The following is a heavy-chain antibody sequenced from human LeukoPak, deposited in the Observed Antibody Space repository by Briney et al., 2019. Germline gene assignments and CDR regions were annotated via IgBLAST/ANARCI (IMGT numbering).Heavy chain of an antibody. D-gene: IGHD3-3*01. CDR1: GGSFSGYY. CDR3: ARVFLEWLSTNYFDY. Sequence: SETLSLTCAVYGGSFSGYYWSWIRQPPGKGLEWIGEINHSGSTNYNPSLKSRVTISVDTSKNQFSLKLSSVTAADTAVYYCARVFLEWLSTNYFDYWGQGTLVTVSS. V-gene: IGHV4-34*01. CDR2: INHSGST. J-gene: IGHJ4*02.